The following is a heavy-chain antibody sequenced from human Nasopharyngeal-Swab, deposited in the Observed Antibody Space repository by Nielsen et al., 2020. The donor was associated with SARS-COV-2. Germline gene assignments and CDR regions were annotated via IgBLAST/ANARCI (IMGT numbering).Heavy chain of an antibody. J-gene: IGHJ4*02. CDR1: GYSFTSYW. D-gene: IGHD6-19*01. Sequence: GESLKISCKGSGYSFTSYWISWVRQMPGKGLEWMGRIDPSDSYTSYSPSFQGHVTISADKSISTAYLQWSSLKASDTAMYYCARHVQDSSGWYDYWGQGTLVTVSS. CDR3: ARHVQDSSGWYDY. CDR2: IDPSDSYT. V-gene: IGHV5-10-1*01.